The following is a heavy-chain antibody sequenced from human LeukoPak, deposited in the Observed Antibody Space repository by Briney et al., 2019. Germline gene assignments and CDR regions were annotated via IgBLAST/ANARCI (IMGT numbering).Heavy chain of an antibody. Sequence: SETLSLTCTVSGVSISSYYWSWIRQPPGKGLEWIGYIYYSGSTNYNPSLKSRVTISVDTSKNQFSLKLSSVTAADAAVYYCARVESSYTIFGVVNNWFDPWGQRTLVTVSS. CDR2: IYYSGST. CDR1: GVSISSYY. V-gene: IGHV4-59*01. J-gene: IGHJ5*02. CDR3: ARVESSYTIFGVVNNWFDP. D-gene: IGHD3-3*01.